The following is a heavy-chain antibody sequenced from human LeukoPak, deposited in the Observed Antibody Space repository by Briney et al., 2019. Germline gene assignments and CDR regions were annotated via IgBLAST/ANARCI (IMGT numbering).Heavy chain of an antibody. J-gene: IGHJ4*02. CDR1: GFTFSSYA. CDR2: ISYDGSNK. CDR3: ARESQAGYYGSGSSPGPLGY. V-gene: IGHV3-30-3*01. Sequence: PGGSLGLSCAASGFTFSSYAMHWVRQAPGKGLEWVAVISYDGSNKYYADSVKGRFTISRDNSKNTLYLQMNSLRAEDTAVYYCARESQAGYYGSGSSPGPLGYWGQGTLVTVSS. D-gene: IGHD3-10*01.